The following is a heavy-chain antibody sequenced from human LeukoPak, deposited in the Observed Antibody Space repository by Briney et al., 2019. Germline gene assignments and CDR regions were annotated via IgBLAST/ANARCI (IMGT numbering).Heavy chain of an antibody. CDR2: ISSSSSYI. Sequence: GGSLRLSCAASGFTFSSYSMTWVRQAPGKGLEWVSSISSSSSYIYYADSVKGRFTISRDNAKNSLYLQMNSLRAEDTAVYYCARDSGSYSGFAFDIWGQGTMVTVSS. J-gene: IGHJ3*02. CDR3: ARDSGSYSGFAFDI. V-gene: IGHV3-21*01. D-gene: IGHD1-26*01. CDR1: GFTFSSYS.